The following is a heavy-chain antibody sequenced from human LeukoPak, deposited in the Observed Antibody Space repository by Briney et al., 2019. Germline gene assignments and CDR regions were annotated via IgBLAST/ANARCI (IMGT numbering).Heavy chain of an antibody. V-gene: IGHV3-21*01. J-gene: IGHJ6*03. CDR3: ARGRSYSNYYYYYMDV. D-gene: IGHD1-26*01. Sequence: GGSLRLSCAASGFTFSSYSMNWVRQAPGKGLEWVSSISSSSSYIYYADSVKGRFTISRDNAKNSLYLQMNSLRAEDTAVYYCARGRSYSNYYYYYMDVWGKGTTVTVSS. CDR2: ISSSSSYI. CDR1: GFTFSSYS.